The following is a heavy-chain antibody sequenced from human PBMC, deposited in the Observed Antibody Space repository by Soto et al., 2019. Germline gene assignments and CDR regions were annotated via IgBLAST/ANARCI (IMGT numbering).Heavy chain of an antibody. V-gene: IGHV3-21*01. CDR3: ARDSASDVYYYYYGMDV. Sequence: GGSLRLSCAASGFTCSSYSMNWVRQAPGKGLEWVSSISSSSSYIYYADSVKGRFTISRDNAKNSLYLQMNSLRAEDTAVYYCARDSASDVYYYYYGMDVWGQGTTVTVSS. J-gene: IGHJ6*02. D-gene: IGHD3-10*01. CDR2: ISSSSSYI. CDR1: GFTCSSYS.